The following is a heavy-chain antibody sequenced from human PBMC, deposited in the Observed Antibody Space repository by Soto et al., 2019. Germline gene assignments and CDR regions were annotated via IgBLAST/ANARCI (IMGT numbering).Heavy chain of an antibody. Sequence: SSVKVSCKASGFTFTSSAFQWVRQARGQRLEWIGWIAVGSGYTNYAQRFQDRVTLTRDMSTATTYMELSRLTSEDTAIYYCAADATAWQQMVPSDYWGQGTLVTVSS. CDR1: GFTFTSSA. D-gene: IGHD2-8*01. V-gene: IGHV1-58*01. J-gene: IGHJ4*02. CDR2: IAVGSGYT. CDR3: AADATAWQQMVPSDY.